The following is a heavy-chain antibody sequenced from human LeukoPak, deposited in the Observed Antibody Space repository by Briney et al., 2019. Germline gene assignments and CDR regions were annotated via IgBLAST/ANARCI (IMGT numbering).Heavy chain of an antibody. J-gene: IGHJ4*02. CDR1: GFTFSRYD. V-gene: IGHV3-13*01. Sequence: GGSLRLSCAASGFTFSRYDMHWVRQSTGKSLEWVSGIGTAGDTFYLGSVKGRFTISRENAKNSLYLQMNSLRVGDTAVYYCARSVPGGSGWMGSIEYWGQGTLVTVSS. CDR2: IGTAGDT. CDR3: ARSVPGGSGWMGSIEY. D-gene: IGHD6-19*01.